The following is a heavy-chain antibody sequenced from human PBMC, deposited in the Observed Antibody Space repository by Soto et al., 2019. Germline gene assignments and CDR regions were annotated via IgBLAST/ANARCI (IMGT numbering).Heavy chain of an antibody. Sequence: PSETLSLTCTVSGGSISSGGYYWSWIRQHPGKGLEWIGYIYYSGSTNYNPSLKSRVTISVDTSKNQFSLKLSSVTAADTAVYYCARGGGYCTNGVCYRSYYGMDVRGQGTTVTVSS. CDR3: ARGGGYCTNGVCYRSYYGMDV. CDR2: IYYSGST. CDR1: GGSISSGGYY. D-gene: IGHD2-8*01. J-gene: IGHJ6*02. V-gene: IGHV4-61*08.